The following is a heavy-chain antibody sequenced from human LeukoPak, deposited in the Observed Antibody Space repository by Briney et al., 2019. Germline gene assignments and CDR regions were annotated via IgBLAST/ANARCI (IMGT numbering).Heavy chain of an antibody. Sequence: GGSLRLSFAASGFTFSDYYMSWIRQAPGKGLEWVSYISRSGSTIYYADSVKGRFTISRDNAKNSLYLQMNSLRAEDTAVYYCARDGYNSHFDYWGQGTLVTVSS. V-gene: IGHV3-11*04. CDR2: ISRSGSTI. J-gene: IGHJ4*02. CDR1: GFTFSDYY. CDR3: ARDGYNSHFDY. D-gene: IGHD5-24*01.